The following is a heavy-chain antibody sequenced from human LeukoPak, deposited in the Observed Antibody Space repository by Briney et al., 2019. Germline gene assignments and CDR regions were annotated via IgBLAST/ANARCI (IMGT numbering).Heavy chain of an antibody. CDR3: TIATVFIDYGY. J-gene: IGHJ4*02. D-gene: IGHD4-17*01. V-gene: IGHV3-23*01. CDR1: GFTFSSYA. CDR2: ISGSGGST. Sequence: QTGGSLRLSCAASGFTFSSYAMSWVRQAPGKGLEWVAAISGSGGSTYYADSVKGRFTISRDNSKNTLYLQMNSLRAEDTAVYYCTIATVFIDYGYWGQGTLVTVSS.